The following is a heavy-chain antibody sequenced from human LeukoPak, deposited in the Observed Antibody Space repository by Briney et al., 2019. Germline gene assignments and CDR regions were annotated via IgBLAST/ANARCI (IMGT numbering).Heavy chain of an antibody. D-gene: IGHD2/OR15-2a*01. V-gene: IGHV3-30*18. CDR3: AKDFNAWYTLDY. Sequence: GGSLRLSCAASGFTFSSYGMHWVRQAPGKGLEWVAVISYDGSNKYYADSVKGRFTISRDNSKNTLYLQMNSLRAEDTAVYYCAKDFNAWYTLDYWGQGTLVTVSS. CDR2: ISYDGSNK. J-gene: IGHJ4*02. CDR1: GFTFSSYG.